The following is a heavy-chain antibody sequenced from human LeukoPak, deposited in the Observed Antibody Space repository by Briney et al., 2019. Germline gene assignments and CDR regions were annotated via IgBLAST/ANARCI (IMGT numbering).Heavy chain of an antibody. Sequence: GGSLRLSCAASGFSVSSNYMSWVRQAPGKGLEWVSGISGSGGGTTYYADSVKGRFTISRDNPKNTLYLQMNSLRAEDTAVYYCAKDSEVWGQGTMVTVSS. CDR3: AKDSEV. V-gene: IGHV3-23*01. CDR1: GFSVSSNY. J-gene: IGHJ3*01. CDR2: ISGSGGGTT.